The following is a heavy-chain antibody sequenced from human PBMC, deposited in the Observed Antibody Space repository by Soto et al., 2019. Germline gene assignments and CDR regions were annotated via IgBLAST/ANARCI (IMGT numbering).Heavy chain of an antibody. Sequence: EVQLLESGGGLVQPGGSLRLSCVASGFTFSNSGMSWVRQAPGKGLEWVSGISGGAGTTYYAESVKGRFTISRDNSKKTLYRLMNSLRAEDTAVYYCASLGWNVPPFGSWGQATLVTVSS. V-gene: IGHV3-23*01. D-gene: IGHD1-1*01. J-gene: IGHJ5*02. CDR2: ISGGAGTT. CDR3: ASLGWNVPPFGS. CDR1: GFTFSNSG.